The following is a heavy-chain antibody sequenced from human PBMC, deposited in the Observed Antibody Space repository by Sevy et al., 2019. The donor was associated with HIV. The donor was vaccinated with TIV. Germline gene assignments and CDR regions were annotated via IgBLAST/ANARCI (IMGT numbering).Heavy chain of an antibody. V-gene: IGHV1-18*01. CDR2: ISVSNGNT. Sequence: ASVKVSCKPSGYTFTSYGISWVRQAPGQGLEWMGWISVSNGNTNYGQKLQGRVTMTTDTYTNTDYMELRSLRSDDTAVYYCAGDLNYATGANYYGEGFYFDYWGQGTLVTVSS. CDR3: AGDLNYATGANYYGEGFYFDY. J-gene: IGHJ4*02. CDR1: GYTFTSYG. D-gene: IGHD2-15*01.